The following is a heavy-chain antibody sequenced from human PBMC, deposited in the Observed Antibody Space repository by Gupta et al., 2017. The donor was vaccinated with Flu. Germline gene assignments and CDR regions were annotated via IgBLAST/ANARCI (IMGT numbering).Heavy chain of an antibody. J-gene: IGHJ2*01. CDR1: GFTFSSSW. Sequence: EVQLVESGGGLVQPGGSLRLYCAASGFTFSSSWMSWVRQSPGQGLEWVANIKQDGSEKYYGDAVKGRFTISRDNAKNSLYLQMNSLRAEDTAVYYCARDENYDLSTDRGSYWYFDLWGRGTLVTGSS. CDR2: IKQDGSEK. V-gene: IGHV3-7*01. D-gene: IGHD3-3*01. CDR3: ARDENYDLSTDRGSYWYFDL.